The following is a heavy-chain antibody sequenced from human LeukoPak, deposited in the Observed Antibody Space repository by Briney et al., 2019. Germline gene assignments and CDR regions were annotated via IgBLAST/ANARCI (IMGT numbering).Heavy chain of an antibody. CDR2: IYYSGST. CDR3: ARDRPAPHSSGWYSSLFDLGY. J-gene: IGHJ4*02. D-gene: IGHD6-19*01. V-gene: IGHV4-39*07. Sequence: SETLSLTCTVSGGSISSSSYYWGWIRQPPGKGLEWIGSIYYSGSTYYNPSLKSRVTISVDTSKNQFSLKLSSVTAADTAVYCCARDRPAPHSSGWYSSLFDLGYWGQGTLVTVSS. CDR1: GGSISSSSYY.